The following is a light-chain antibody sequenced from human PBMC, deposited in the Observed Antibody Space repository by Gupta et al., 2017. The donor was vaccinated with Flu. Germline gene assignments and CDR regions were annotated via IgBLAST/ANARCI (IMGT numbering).Light chain of an antibody. CDR2: GAS. J-gene: IGKJ4*01. Sequence: PAILSVSPGERATLSCRASQSVSSNLAWYQQKPGQAPRLLIYGASTRATGIPARFSGSGSGTEFTLTISSLQSEDFAVYYCQQDKNWPLTFGGGTKVEIK. CDR1: QSVSSN. V-gene: IGKV3-15*01. CDR3: QQDKNWPLT.